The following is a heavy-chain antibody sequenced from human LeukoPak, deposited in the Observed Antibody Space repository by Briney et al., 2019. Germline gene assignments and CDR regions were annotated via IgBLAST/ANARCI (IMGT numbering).Heavy chain of an antibody. CDR3: ARKGHYSLDY. Sequence: GGSLRLSCAASGFTFDDYAVHWVRQAPGKGLEWVSGISWNSGDIDYADSVKGRFTISRDNAKNSLYLQMISLRAEDTAVYYCARKGHYSLDYWGQGTLVTVSS. CDR2: ISWNSGDI. CDR1: GFTFDDYA. D-gene: IGHD3-10*01. J-gene: IGHJ4*02. V-gene: IGHV3-9*01.